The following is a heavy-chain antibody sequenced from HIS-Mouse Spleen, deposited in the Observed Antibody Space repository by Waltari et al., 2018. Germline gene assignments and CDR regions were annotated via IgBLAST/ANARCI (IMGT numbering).Heavy chain of an antibody. Sequence: QLQLHESGPGLVKPSETPSLTCPVPGGSISSCSYYWGWIRQPPGKGLEGIGSIYYSGSTYYNPSLKSRVTISVDTSKNQFSLKLSSVTAADTAVYYCAREIPYSSSWYDWYFDLWGRGTLVTVSS. CDR2: IYYSGST. V-gene: IGHV4-39*07. CDR1: GGSISSCSYY. J-gene: IGHJ2*01. D-gene: IGHD6-13*01. CDR3: AREIPYSSSWYDWYFDL.